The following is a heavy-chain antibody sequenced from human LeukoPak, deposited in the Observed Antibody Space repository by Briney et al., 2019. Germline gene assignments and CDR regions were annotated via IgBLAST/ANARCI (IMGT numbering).Heavy chain of an antibody. CDR1: VGTFSSSA. CDR2: IIPIFGTA. J-gene: IGHJ6*03. CDR3: ARDRRDIVVVPAATVSGYYYYYYMDV. Sequence: ASVKVSCXASVGTFSSSAISWVRQAPGQGLEWMGRIIPIFGTANCAQMFQVRVTTNTDESTSTAYKELSGRRSGDTAVYYCARDRRDIVVVPAATVSGYYYYYYMDVWGKGTTVTVSS. D-gene: IGHD2-2*01. V-gene: IGHV1-69*05.